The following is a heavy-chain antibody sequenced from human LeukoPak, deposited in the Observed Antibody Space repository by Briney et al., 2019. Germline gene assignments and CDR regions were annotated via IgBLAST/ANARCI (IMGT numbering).Heavy chain of an antibody. CDR3: VKGPSSGWYYYFDY. CDR2: ISSNGGST. CDR1: GFTFSSYA. J-gene: IGHJ4*02. Sequence: QPGGSLRLSCSASGFTFSSYAMHWVRQAPGKGLEYVSAISSNGGSTYYADSVKGRFTISGDNSKNTLYLQMSSLRAEDTAVYYCVKGPSSGWYYYFDYWGQGTLVTVSS. V-gene: IGHV3-64D*06. D-gene: IGHD6-19*01.